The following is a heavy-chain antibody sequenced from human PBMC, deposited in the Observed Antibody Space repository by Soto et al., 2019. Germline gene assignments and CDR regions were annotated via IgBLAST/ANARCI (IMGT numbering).Heavy chain of an antibody. V-gene: IGHV4-31*01. CDR1: GGSISSGGYY. CDR2: IYYSGST. Sequence: QVQLQESGPGLVKPAQTLSLTCTVSGGSISSGGYYWSWIRQHPGKGLEWIGYIYYSGSTYYNPSLKSLVTISVDTSKNQFSLKLSSVTAADTAVYYCARGLRGYYGSGKNGMDVWGQGTTVTVSS. CDR3: ARGLRGYYGSGKNGMDV. D-gene: IGHD3-10*01. J-gene: IGHJ6*02.